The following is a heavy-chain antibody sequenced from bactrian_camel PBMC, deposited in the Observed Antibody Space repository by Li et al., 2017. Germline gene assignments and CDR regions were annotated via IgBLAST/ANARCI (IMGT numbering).Heavy chain of an antibody. Sequence: VQLVESGGGSVQAGGSLKLSCTASGFTFDDLDMGWYRQAPGKACEMVYSSNYYADSVKGRFAISHDRAKKTLYLQMNSLKPEDTGMYYCAAFKNPLSRDCFALTVHGPSPGGNNWWGQGTQVTVS. V-gene: IGHV3S66*01. D-gene: IGHD3*01. CDR3: AAFKNPLSRDCFALTVHGPSPGGNNW. J-gene: IGHJ4*01. CDR1: GFTFDDLD. CDR2: YSSN.